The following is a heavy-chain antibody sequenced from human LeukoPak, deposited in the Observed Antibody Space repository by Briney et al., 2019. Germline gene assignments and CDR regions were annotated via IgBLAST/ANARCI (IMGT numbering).Heavy chain of an antibody. CDR2: TYYRSKWYN. CDR3: ARSLISGSYRRRPFDY. D-gene: IGHD1-26*01. Sequence: SQTLSLTCAISGDSVSSNSAAWNWIRQSPSRGLEWLGRTYYRSKWYNDYAVSVKSRITINPDTSKNQFSLKLSSVTAADTAVYYCARSLISGSYRRRPFDYWGQGTLVTVSS. J-gene: IGHJ4*02. V-gene: IGHV6-1*01. CDR1: GDSVSSNSAA.